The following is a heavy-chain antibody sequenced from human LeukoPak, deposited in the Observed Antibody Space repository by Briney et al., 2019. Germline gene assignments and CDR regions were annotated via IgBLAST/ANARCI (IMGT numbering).Heavy chain of an antibody. CDR2: IYYSGST. V-gene: IGHV4-59*01. J-gene: IGHJ4*02. CDR1: NDSISSYY. D-gene: IGHD4-17*01. Sequence: PSETLSLTCTVSNDSISSYYWSWVRQPPGKGLEWIGYIYYSGSTNYNPSLKSRVTISVDTSKNQFSLKLSSVTAADTAVYYCAREGLYGDYVWSLDYWGQGTLVTVSS. CDR3: AREGLYGDYVWSLDY.